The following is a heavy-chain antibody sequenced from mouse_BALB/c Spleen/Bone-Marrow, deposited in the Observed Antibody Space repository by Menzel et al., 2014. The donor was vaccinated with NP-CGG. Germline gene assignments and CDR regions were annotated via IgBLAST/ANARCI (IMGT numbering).Heavy chain of an antibody. V-gene: IGHV14-3*02. CDR1: GFNIKDTY. Sequence: EVQGVESRAELVKPGASVKLSCTASGFNIKDTYMHWVKQRPEQGLEWIGRIDPANGNTKYDPKFQGKATITADTSSNTAHLHLSSLTSEDTAVYYRANDWFAYWGQGTLVTVSA. J-gene: IGHJ3*01. D-gene: IGHD2-3*01. CDR2: IDPANGNT. CDR3: ANDWFAY.